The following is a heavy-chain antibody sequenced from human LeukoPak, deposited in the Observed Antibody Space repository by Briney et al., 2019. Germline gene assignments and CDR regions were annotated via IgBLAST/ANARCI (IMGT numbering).Heavy chain of an antibody. J-gene: IGHJ6*03. CDR1: GGSISSYY. CDR3: ARQTATYYYYMDV. Sequence: SETLSLTCTVSGGSISSYYWSWIRQPPGKGLEWIGYIYYSGSTNYNPSLKSRVTISVDTSKNQFSLKLSSVTAADTAVYYCARQTATYYYYMDVWGKGTTVTVSS. V-gene: IGHV4-59*08. CDR2: IYYSGST. D-gene: IGHD5-18*01.